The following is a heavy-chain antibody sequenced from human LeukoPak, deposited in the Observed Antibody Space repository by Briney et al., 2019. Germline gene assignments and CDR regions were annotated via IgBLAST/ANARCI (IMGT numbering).Heavy chain of an antibody. CDR2: VYPGDFDT. J-gene: IGHJ4*02. D-gene: IGHD3-22*01. CDR1: GYSFTGYW. Sequence: GESLKISCKGSGYSFTGYWIGWVRQMPGKGLEWMGVVYPGDFDTRYSPSFQGQVTISVDKSIRTAYLQWSSLKASDTAMYYCARRESSGYPTTYVYWGQGTLVTVSS. V-gene: IGHV5-51*01. CDR3: ARRESSGYPTTYVY.